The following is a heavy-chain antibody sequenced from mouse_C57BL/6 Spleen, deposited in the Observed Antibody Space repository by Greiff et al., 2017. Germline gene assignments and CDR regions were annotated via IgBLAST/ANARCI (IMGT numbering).Heavy chain of an antibody. CDR2: INPSSGYT. CDR1: GYTFTSYT. D-gene: IGHD2-1*01. J-gene: IGHJ4*01. Sequence: QVQLQQSGAELARPGASVKMSCKASGYTFTSYTMHWVKQRPGQGLEWIGYINPSSGYTKYNQKFKDKATLTANKSSSTAYMQLSSLTSRDSSVYYCARAGGNYVESAMDYWGQGTSVTVSS. CDR3: ARAGGNYVESAMDY. V-gene: IGHV1-4*01.